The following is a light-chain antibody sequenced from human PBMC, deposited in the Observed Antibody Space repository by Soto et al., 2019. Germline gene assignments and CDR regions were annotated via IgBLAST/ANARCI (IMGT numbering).Light chain of an antibody. CDR3: QQYNNLPPDT. Sequence: EIILTQSPASLSVSPGERATLSCRASQSVNNNLAWYQQKPGQAPRRLIYGASTRATGIPGRFRGSGSGTEFTLTITSLQSEDFAVYFYQQYNNLPPDTFGQGTKLEIK. CDR1: QSVNNN. V-gene: IGKV3-15*01. CDR2: GAS. J-gene: IGKJ2*01.